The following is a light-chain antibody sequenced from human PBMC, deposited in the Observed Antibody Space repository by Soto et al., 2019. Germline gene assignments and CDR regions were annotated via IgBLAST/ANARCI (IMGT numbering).Light chain of an antibody. V-gene: IGKV1-5*03. CDR3: QQYNSYHWT. CDR2: KAS. CDR1: QTISSW. Sequence: DIQMTQSPSTLSGAVGDRVTITCRASQTISSWLAWYQQKPGKAPKLLIYKASSLESGVPSRFSGSGSGTEFTLTISSLQPDDFATYYCQQYNSYHWTFGQGTKVDI. J-gene: IGKJ1*01.